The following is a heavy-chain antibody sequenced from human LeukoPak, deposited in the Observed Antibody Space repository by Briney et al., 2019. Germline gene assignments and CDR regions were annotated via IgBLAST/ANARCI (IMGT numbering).Heavy chain of an antibody. Sequence: PSETLSLTCTVSGSSISSGSYWGWIRQPPGKGLEWIGYIYHSGGTNYNPSLKSRVTISVDKSKNQFSLKLSSVTAADTAVYYCAGGGGAVAGTGGYYGMDVWGQGTTVTVSS. CDR3: AGGGGAVAGTGGYYGMDV. CDR1: GSSISSGSY. D-gene: IGHD6-19*01. V-gene: IGHV4-38-2*02. J-gene: IGHJ6*02. CDR2: IYHSGGT.